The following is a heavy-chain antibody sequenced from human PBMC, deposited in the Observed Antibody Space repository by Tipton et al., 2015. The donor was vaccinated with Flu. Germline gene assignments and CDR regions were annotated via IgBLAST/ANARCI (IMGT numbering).Heavy chain of an antibody. CDR3: ARRDYSNYVSEPKNWFDP. J-gene: IGHJ5*02. CDR1: GDSIASDYY. D-gene: IGHD4-11*01. Sequence: TLSLTCSVSGDSIASDYYWGWIRQPPGKGLEWIANIHHSGTTYFNPSLRSRVSIIRDKSKNQFSLKLSFVAAADTAVYYRARRDYSNYVSEPKNWFDPWGQGILVTVSS. CDR2: IHHSGTT. V-gene: IGHV4-38-2*01.